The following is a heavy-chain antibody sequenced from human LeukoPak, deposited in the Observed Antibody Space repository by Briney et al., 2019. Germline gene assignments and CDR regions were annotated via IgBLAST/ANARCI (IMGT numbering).Heavy chain of an antibody. CDR3: ARDCTHFDY. D-gene: IGHD2-8*01. V-gene: IGHV3-7*03. J-gene: IGHJ4*02. Sequence: GGSLRLSCTASEFTFTMYWMSWVRQAPGKGLEWVANINQGGSEKYYVDSVNGRFTISRDNAKNSLYLQMNSLRAEDTAVYYCARDCTHFDYWGQGTLVTVSS. CDR1: EFTFTMYW. CDR2: INQGGSEK.